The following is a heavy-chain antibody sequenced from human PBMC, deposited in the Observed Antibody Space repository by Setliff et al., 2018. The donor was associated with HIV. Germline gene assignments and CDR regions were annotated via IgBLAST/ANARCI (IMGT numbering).Heavy chain of an antibody. V-gene: IGHV4-59*01. CDR3: ASHFYGYDGRTLPPIQY. CDR2: IFYSGNT. Sequence: PSETLSLTCTVSGGSISSFYWSWIRQPPGKGLEWIGYIFYSGNTNYNPSLKSRVTISVDASKNQFSLSLSSVTAAVTAVYYCASHFYGYDGRTLPPIQYWGQGTLVTVSS. J-gene: IGHJ4*02. D-gene: IGHD5-12*01. CDR1: GGSISSFY.